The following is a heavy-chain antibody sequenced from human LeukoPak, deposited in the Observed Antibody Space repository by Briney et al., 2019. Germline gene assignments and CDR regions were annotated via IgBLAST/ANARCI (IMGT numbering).Heavy chain of an antibody. D-gene: IGHD3-3*01. CDR1: GGSISSGNYY. J-gene: IGHJ3*02. V-gene: IGHV4-31*03. CDR2: IYYSGST. CDR3: ARGLRTTLGVVDAFDI. Sequence: SETLSLTCQVSGGSISSGNYYWSWIRQHPGKGLECIGYIYYSGSTYYNPSLKSRITISVDPSKNQFSLMLSSVTAADTAVYYCARGLRTTLGVVDAFDIWGQGTMVTVS.